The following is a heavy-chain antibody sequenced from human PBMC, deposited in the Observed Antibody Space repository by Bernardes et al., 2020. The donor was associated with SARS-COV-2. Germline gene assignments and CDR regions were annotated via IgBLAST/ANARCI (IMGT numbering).Heavy chain of an antibody. CDR3: TRVLDGGAGAFDI. Sequence: GGSLRLSCVASGFTFGNYCMHWVRQAPGTGPVWVSRINGDGRTTYYADSVKGRLTTSRDNAKNILYLHMNSLRDEDSAVYYCTRVLDGGAGAFDIWGQGTMVTVSS. V-gene: IGHV3-74*01. CDR1: GFTFGNYC. CDR2: INGDGRTT. D-gene: IGHD4-17*01. J-gene: IGHJ3*02.